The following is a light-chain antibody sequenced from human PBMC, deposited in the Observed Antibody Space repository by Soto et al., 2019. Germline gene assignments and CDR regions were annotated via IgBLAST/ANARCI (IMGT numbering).Light chain of an antibody. V-gene: IGKV3-15*01. CDR3: QQYINWPPNT. Sequence: VMTQSPATLSVSPGESATLSCRASQSVSNNVAWYQQKPGQAPRLLIYGASTRAAGIPARFSGSGSGTEFTLPISSLQSEDLAVYYCQQYINWPPNTFGQGTKLDI. J-gene: IGKJ2*01. CDR1: QSVSNN. CDR2: GAS.